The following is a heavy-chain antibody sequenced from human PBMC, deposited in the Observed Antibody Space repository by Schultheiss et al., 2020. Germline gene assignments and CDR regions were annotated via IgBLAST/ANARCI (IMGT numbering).Heavy chain of an antibody. V-gene: IGHV3-23*01. Sequence: GGSLRLSCAASAFTFSSYGMSWVRQAPGKGLEWVSSISGSGGTTYYADSVKGRFTISRDNSKNTLYLQMNSLRAEDTAVYYCARYSPHPYWYFDLWGRGTLVTVSS. CDR2: ISGSGGTT. CDR3: ARYSPHPYWYFDL. CDR1: AFTFSSYG. D-gene: IGHD5-18*01. J-gene: IGHJ2*01.